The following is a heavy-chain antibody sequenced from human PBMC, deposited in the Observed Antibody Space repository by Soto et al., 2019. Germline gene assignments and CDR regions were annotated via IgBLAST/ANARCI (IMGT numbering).Heavy chain of an antibody. J-gene: IGHJ4*02. CDR2: ISGSGGST. V-gene: IGHV3-23*01. CDR3: ASYNRGYDILTGYYRSDYFDY. CDR1: GFTFSSYA. D-gene: IGHD3-9*01. Sequence: LRLSCAASGFTFSSYAMSWVRQAPGKGLEWVSAISGSGGSTYYADSVKGRFTISRDNSKNTLYLQMNSLRAEDTAVYYCASYNRGYDILTGYYRSDYFDYWGQGTLVTVSS.